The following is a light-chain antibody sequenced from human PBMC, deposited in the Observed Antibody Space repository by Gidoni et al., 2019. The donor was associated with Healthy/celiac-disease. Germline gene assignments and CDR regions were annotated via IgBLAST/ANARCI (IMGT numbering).Light chain of an antibody. CDR3: QQNNSWPLT. Sequence: EIVITHSPATLSVSPGERATLSCRASQSVSSNLAWYQQKPGQAPRLLIYGASSRATGIPARFSGSGSGTEFTLTISSLQSEDFAVYYCQQNNSWPLTFGGGTKVEIK. V-gene: IGKV3-15*01. CDR2: GAS. CDR1: QSVSSN. J-gene: IGKJ4*01.